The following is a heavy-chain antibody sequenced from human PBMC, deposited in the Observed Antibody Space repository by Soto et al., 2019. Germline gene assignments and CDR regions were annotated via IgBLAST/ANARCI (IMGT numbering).Heavy chain of an antibody. CDR3: ARGQRLRFKHSSFDY. CDR1: GGSFSGYY. V-gene: IGHV4-34*01. CDR2: INHSGST. D-gene: IGHD5-12*01. Sequence: SETLSLTCAVYGGSFSGYYWSWIRQPPGKGLEWIGEINHSGSTNYNPSLKSRVTISVDTSKNQFSLKLSSVTAADTAVYYCARGQRLRFKHSSFDYWGQGTLVTVSS. J-gene: IGHJ4*02.